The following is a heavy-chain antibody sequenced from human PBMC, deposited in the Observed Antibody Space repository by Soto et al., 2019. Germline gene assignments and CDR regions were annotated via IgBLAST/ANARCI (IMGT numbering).Heavy chain of an antibody. CDR3: TRPYFNSSGPYFDY. V-gene: IGHV3-21*04. CDR1: GFTFSSYS. D-gene: IGHD3-22*01. CDR2: ISSSSSYI. J-gene: IGHJ4*02. Sequence: GSLRLSCAASGFTFSSYSMNWVRQAPGKGLEWVSSISSSSSYIYYADSVKGRFTISRDNAKNSLYLRMNSLRVADTAVYYCTRPYFNSSGPYFDYWGQGTLVTVSS.